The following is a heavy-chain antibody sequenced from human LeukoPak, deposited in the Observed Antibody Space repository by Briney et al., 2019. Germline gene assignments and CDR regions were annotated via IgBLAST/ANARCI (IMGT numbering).Heavy chain of an antibody. Sequence: RPSETLSLTCTVSGGSISSGGYYWSWIRQHPGKGLEWIGYIYYGGSTYYNPSLKSRITISVDTSKNQFSLKLSSVTAADTAVYSWARARPPRFAPRDYGAQETRVIVSS. J-gene: IGHJ4*02. D-gene: IGHD3-16*01. CDR1: GGSISSGGYY. V-gene: IGHV4-31*03. CDR3: ARARPPRFAPRDY. CDR2: IYYGGST.